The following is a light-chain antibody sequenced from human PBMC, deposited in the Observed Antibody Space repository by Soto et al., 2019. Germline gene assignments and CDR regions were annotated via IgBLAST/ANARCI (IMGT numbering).Light chain of an antibody. CDR1: SSNIGSNY. V-gene: IGLV1-47*01. J-gene: IGLJ1*01. Sequence: QSVLTQPPSASGTPGQRVTISCSGSSSNIGSNYVYWYQQLPGTAPKLLIYRNNQRPSGVPDRFSGSKSGTSASLAISGLRSEDEADYYCAAWDDSLSGVYVFGTGTKVTV. CDR2: RNN. CDR3: AAWDDSLSGVYV.